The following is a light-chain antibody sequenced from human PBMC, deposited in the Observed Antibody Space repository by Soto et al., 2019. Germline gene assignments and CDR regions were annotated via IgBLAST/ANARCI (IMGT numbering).Light chain of an antibody. CDR2: AAS. CDR3: QQYYTYPWT. J-gene: IGKJ1*01. CDR1: QGVSNY. Sequence: AIRMTQSPSSLSASTGDGVTITCRASQGVSNYLAWYQQKPGQAPKVLIHAASTLQGGAPSRFSGSGSGTDLTLTISGLQSDDFATYYCQQYYTYPWTFGQGTKVDIK. V-gene: IGKV1-8*01.